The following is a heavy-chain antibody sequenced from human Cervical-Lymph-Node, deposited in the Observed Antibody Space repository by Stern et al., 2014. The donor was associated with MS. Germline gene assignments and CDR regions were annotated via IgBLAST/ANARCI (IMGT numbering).Heavy chain of an antibody. V-gene: IGHV3-9*01. CDR3: ARGGPYSTSWTGNWYFDL. CDR2: ISWDSGHI. D-gene: IGHD6-13*01. Sequence: VQLVQSGGGLVQPGRSLRLSCAASGFTFDDFAIHWVRQVPGKGLEWVSGISWDSGHIGYADSVKGRFTVSRDNAKNSLYLQMNSLRVEDTAFYYCARGGPYSTSWTGNWYFDLWGRGTLVTVSS. J-gene: IGHJ2*01. CDR1: GFTFDDFA.